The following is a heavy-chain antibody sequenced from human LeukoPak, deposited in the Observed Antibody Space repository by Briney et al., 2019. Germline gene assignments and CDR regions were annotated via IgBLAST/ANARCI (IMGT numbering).Heavy chain of an antibody. V-gene: IGHV1-46*01. CDR3: ARDSGMVRGTVDY. CDR2: INPSGGST. D-gene: IGHD3-10*01. CDR1: GYTFTSYY. J-gene: IGHJ4*02. Sequence: ASVKVSCKSSGYTFTSYYMYWVRQAPGQGLEWMGIINPSGGSTSYAQKFQGRVTVTRDTSTSTVYMGLSSLRSEDTAVYYCARDSGMVRGTVDYWGQGTLVTVSS.